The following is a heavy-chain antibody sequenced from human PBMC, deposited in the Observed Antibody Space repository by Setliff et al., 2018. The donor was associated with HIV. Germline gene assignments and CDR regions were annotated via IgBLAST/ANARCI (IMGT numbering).Heavy chain of an antibody. V-gene: IGHV1-46*01. J-gene: IGHJ4*02. D-gene: IGHD2-21*01. CDR2: INPSGGST. CDR1: GYTFTRYY. CDR3: ARGDFDF. Sequence: GASVKVSCKASGYTFTRYYMHWVRQAPGQGLARMGVINPSGGSTTYAQKFQGRVSMTRDASASTAYMELSSLRSEDTAMFYCARGDFDFWGQG.